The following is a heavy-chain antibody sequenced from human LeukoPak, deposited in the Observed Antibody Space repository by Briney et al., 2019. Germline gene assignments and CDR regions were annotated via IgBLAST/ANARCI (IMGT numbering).Heavy chain of an antibody. Sequence: ASVKVSCKASGYTFTSYDINWVRQATGQGLEWMGWMNPNSGNTGYAQKFQGRVTMTRNTSISTAYMELSSLRSEDTAVYYCARDSDRNYDFWSGYSGIDYWGQGTLVTVSS. CDR1: GYTFTSYD. D-gene: IGHD3-3*01. CDR3: ARDSDRNYDFWSGYSGIDY. V-gene: IGHV1-8*01. J-gene: IGHJ4*02. CDR2: MNPNSGNT.